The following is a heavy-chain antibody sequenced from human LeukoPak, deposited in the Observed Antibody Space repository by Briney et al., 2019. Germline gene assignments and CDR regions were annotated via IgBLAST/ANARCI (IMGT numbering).Heavy chain of an antibody. V-gene: IGHV3-23*01. J-gene: IGHJ5*02. Sequence: ETLSLTCTVSGGSISSGGYYWSWVRQAPGKGLEWVSAISGSGGSTYYADSVKGRFTISRDNSKNTLYLQMNSLRAEDTAVFYCAKAMVRGVPSGNWFDPWGQGTLVTVSS. D-gene: IGHD3-10*01. CDR2: ISGSGGST. CDR1: GGSISSGGYY. CDR3: AKAMVRGVPSGNWFDP.